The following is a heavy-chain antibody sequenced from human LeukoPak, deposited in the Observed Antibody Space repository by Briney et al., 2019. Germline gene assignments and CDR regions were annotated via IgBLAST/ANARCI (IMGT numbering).Heavy chain of an antibody. CDR2: LYSNGDT. J-gene: IGHJ4*02. V-gene: IGHV3-66*01. CDR3: TYGDYPLTY. D-gene: IGHD4-17*01. CDR1: GLTVTNNY. Sequence: GGSLRLSCAASGLTVTNNYWHWVRQPPGKGPEWISLLYSNGDTKYADSVKGRFTFSIDNSKNTLYLQMNGLRAEDTAVYYCTYGDYPLTYWGQGTLVSVSS.